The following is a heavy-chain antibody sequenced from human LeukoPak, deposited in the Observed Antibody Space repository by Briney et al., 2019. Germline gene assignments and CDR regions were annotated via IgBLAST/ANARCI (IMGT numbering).Heavy chain of an antibody. D-gene: IGHD1-26*01. CDR2: IYYSGST. V-gene: IGHV4-59*01. J-gene: IGHJ3*02. CDR3: ARSSAYSGSYYPYDAFDI. CDR1: GGSISSYY. Sequence: SETLSLTCTVSGGSISSYYWSWIRQPPGKGLEWIGYIYYSGSTNYNPSLKRRVTISVDTSKNQFSLKLSSVTAADTAVYYCARSSAYSGSYYPYDAFDIWGQGTMVTVSS.